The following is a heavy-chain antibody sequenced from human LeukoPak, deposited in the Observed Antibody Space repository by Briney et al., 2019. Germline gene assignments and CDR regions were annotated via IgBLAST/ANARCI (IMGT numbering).Heavy chain of an antibody. CDR1: GFTFSTYG. CDR3: ARLYSSGGYQY. J-gene: IGHJ4*02. V-gene: IGHV3-30*02. D-gene: IGHD6-25*01. Sequence: GGSLRLSCAASGFTFSTYGMHWVRQAPGKGLEWAAFIRYDGSNKYYEDSVKGRFTISRDNSNNTLYLQMNSPRGDETAVYYCARLYSSGGYQYWGQGTLVTVSS. CDR2: IRYDGSNK.